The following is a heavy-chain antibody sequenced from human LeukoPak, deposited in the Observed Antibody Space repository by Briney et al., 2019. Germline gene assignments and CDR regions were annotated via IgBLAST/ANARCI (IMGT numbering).Heavy chain of an antibody. J-gene: IGHJ6*03. V-gene: IGHV1-69*13. Sequence: ASVKVSCKASGGTFSSYAISWVRQAPGQGLEWMGGIIPISGTADYAQKFQGRVTITADESTSTAYMELSSLRFEDTAVYYCARGDGSGSYYYYYYYMDVWGKGTTVTVSS. CDR2: IIPISGTA. CDR1: GGTFSSYA. D-gene: IGHD3-10*01. CDR3: ARGDGSGSYYYYYYYMDV.